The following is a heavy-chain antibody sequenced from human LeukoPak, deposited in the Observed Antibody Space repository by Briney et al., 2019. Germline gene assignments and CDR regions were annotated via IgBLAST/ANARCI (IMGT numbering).Heavy chain of an antibody. CDR1: GGSISSYY. D-gene: IGHD3-9*01. J-gene: IGHJ6*03. CDR3: AKTYYDILTGYGGPYYMDV. Sequence: SETLPLTCTVSGGSISSYYWSWIRQPPGKGLEWIGYIYYSGSTNYNPSLKSRVTISVDTSKNQFSLKLSSVTAADTAVYYCAKTYYDILTGYGGPYYMDVWGKGTTVTVSS. CDR2: IYYSGST. V-gene: IGHV4-59*01.